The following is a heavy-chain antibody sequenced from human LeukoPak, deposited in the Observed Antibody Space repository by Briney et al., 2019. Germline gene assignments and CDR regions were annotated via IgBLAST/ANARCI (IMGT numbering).Heavy chain of an antibody. CDR2: IIPIFGTV. CDR1: GGTFRSYA. D-gene: IGHD2-8*01. V-gene: IGHV1-69*13. J-gene: IGHJ4*02. CDR3: GSGYCINGVCYQTSLGFDY. Sequence: SVKVSCKASGGTFRSYAISWVRQAPGQGLEWMGGIIPIFGTVNYAQKFQGRVTITADESTSTAYMELSSLRSEDTAVYYCGSGYCINGVCYQTSLGFDYWGQGTLVTVSS.